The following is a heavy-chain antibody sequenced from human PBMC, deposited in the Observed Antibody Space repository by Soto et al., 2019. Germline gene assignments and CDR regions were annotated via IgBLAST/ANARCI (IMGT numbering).Heavy chain of an antibody. CDR3: ATTHFYETDGVFDYFDY. CDR2: ITAFLGTT. J-gene: IGHJ4*01. CDR1: GGTLRRNT. V-gene: IGHV1-69*16. Sequence: GASVKVSCKASGGTLRRNTLCWVRQAQGQGLEWMGGITAFLGTTNYAQKFQGRVTITADESTATAYLELSSLRSEDTAVYYCATTHFYETDGVFDYFDYWGQGTLVTVS. D-gene: IGHD3-22*01.